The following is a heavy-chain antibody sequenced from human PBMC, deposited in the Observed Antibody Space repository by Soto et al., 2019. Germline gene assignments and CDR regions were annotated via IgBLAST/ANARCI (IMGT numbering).Heavy chain of an antibody. CDR2: ISAYNGNT. V-gene: IGHV1-18*01. Sequence: ASVKVSCKASGYTFTSYGISWVRQAPGQGLEWMGWISAYNGNTNYAQKLQGRVTMTTDTSTSTAYMELRSLRSDDTAVYYCARDPYPGRTPAYFDYWGQGTLVTVSS. J-gene: IGHJ4*02. CDR1: GYTFTSYG. D-gene: IGHD1-1*01. CDR3: ARDPYPGRTPAYFDY.